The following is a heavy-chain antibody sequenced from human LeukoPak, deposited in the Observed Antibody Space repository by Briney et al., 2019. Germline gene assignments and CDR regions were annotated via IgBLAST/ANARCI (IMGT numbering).Heavy chain of an antibody. Sequence: SGPTLVNPTQTLTLTCSFPGFSLTTSGVGVGWIRQPPGKALEWLAVIYWNDEKDYSPSLKSRLTITKDTSKNQVVLTLTNMDPVDTATYYCAHRLRWGSGSNLSFDPWGQGTLVTVSS. CDR2: IYWNDEK. CDR3: AHRLRWGSGSNLSFDP. CDR1: GFSLTTSGVG. V-gene: IGHV2-5*01. D-gene: IGHD2-15*01. J-gene: IGHJ5*02.